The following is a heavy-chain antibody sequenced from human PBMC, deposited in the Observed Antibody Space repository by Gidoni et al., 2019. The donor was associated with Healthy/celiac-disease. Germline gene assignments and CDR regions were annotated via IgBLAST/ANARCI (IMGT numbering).Heavy chain of an antibody. CDR1: GFTFRSDA. J-gene: IGHJ4*02. D-gene: IGHD3-10*01. V-gene: IGHV3-30-3*01. CDR3: ARDLGGFRELLGFFDTREPDY. CDR2: ISYDGSNK. Sequence: QVQLVESGGGVVQPGRAVRLACAACGFTFRSDAMHWVRRAPGKGLEWVAVISYDGSNKYYADSVKGRFTISRDNSKNTLYLQMNSLRAEDTAVYYCARDLGGFRELLGFFDTREPDYWGQGTLVTVSS.